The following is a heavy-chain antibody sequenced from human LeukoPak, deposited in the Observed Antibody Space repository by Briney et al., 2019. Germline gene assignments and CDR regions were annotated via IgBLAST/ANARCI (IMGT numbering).Heavy chain of an antibody. Sequence: SETLSLTCAVYGGSFSGYYWSWIRQPPGKGLEWIGEINHSGSTNYNPSLRSRVTVSVHTSKNQLSLKLSSVTAADAAVYYCARQWLVSPLFDYWGQGTLVTVSS. CDR1: GGSFSGYY. V-gene: IGHV4-34*01. D-gene: IGHD6-19*01. J-gene: IGHJ4*02. CDR3: ARQWLVSPLFDY. CDR2: INHSGST.